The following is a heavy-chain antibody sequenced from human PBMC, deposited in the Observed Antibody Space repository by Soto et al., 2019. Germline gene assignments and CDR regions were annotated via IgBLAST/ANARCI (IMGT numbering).Heavy chain of an antibody. CDR1: GFTLSSYS. CDR2: ISSSSSYI. Sequence: PGGSLRLSCAASGFTLSSYSMNWVRQAPGKGLEWVSSISSSSSYIYYADSVKGRFTISRDNSKNTLYLQMNSLRAEDTAVYYCARDPMAAAGNGWFDPWGQGTLVTVSS. D-gene: IGHD6-13*01. V-gene: IGHV3-21*01. CDR3: ARDPMAAAGNGWFDP. J-gene: IGHJ5*02.